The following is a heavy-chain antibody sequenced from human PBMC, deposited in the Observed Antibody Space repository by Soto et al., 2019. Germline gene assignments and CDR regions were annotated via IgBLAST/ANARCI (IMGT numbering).Heavy chain of an antibody. J-gene: IGHJ5*02. V-gene: IGHV4-61*01. CDR1: GGSVSSGSYY. D-gene: IGHD3-22*01. Sequence: QVQLQESGPGLVKPSETLSLTCTVSGGSVSSGSYYWSWIRQPPGKGLEWIGYIYYSGSTNYNPSLKSQVTISVDTSKNQFSLKLSSVTAADTAVYYCARDLRYYDSSGYYGAVWFDPWGQGTLVTVSS. CDR3: ARDLRYYDSSGYYGAVWFDP. CDR2: IYYSGST.